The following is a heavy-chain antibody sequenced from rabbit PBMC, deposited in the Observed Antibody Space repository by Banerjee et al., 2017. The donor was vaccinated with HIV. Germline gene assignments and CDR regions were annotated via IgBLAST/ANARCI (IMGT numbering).Heavy chain of an antibody. CDR1: GFSFSGSYW. CDR3: ARDLAGVIGWNFNF. Sequence: QEQLEESGGDLVKPEGSLTLTCTASGFSFSGSYWTCWVRQAPGKGLELIACIFAGSSGSTYYASWAKGRFTISKTSSTTVTLQMTSLTAADTATYLCARDLAGVIGWNFNFWGPGTLVTVS. CDR2: IFAGSSGST. J-gene: IGHJ6*01. D-gene: IGHD4-1*01. V-gene: IGHV1S45*01.